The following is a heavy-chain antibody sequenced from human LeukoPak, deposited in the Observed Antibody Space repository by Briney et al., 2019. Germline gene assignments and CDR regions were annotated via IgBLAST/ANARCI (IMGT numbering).Heavy chain of an antibody. D-gene: IGHD2-2*01. Sequence: GESLKISCKGSGYSFTSYWIGWVRQMPGKGLEWMGIINPGDSDTRYSPSFQGQVTISADKSISTAYLQWSSLKATDTAMYYCARRSYCSSTSCYSSYYYYYGMDVWGKGTTVTVSS. J-gene: IGHJ6*04. CDR2: INPGDSDT. V-gene: IGHV5-51*01. CDR1: GYSFTSYW. CDR3: ARRSYCSSTSCYSSYYYYYGMDV.